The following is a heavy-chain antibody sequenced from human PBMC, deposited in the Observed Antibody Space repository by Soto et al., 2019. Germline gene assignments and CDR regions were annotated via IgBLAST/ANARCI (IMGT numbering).Heavy chain of an antibody. D-gene: IGHD3-3*01. CDR1: GFTFSSYA. Sequence: GGSLRLSCAASGFTFSSYAMSWVRQAPGKGLEWVSAISGSGGSTYYADSVKGRFTISRGNSKNTLYLQMNSLRAEDTAVYYCANVGGVLRFLEWLSKYGMDVWGQGTTVTVSS. CDR2: ISGSGGST. V-gene: IGHV3-23*01. J-gene: IGHJ6*02. CDR3: ANVGGVLRFLEWLSKYGMDV.